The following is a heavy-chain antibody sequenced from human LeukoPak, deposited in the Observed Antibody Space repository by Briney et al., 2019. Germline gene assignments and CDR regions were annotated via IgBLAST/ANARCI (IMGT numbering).Heavy chain of an antibody. CDR1: GFTFRSYG. D-gene: IGHD6-19*01. Sequence: GGSLRLSSAPPGFTFRSYGKPWVRQAPGKGRGWGAVLYYKGRKKNNADSVKGRFTISRDNSKTPLYLQMNSLRAEDTAVYYCAKAGSGWYSPFDYWGQGTLVTVSS. J-gene: IGHJ4*02. CDR2: LYYKGRKK. V-gene: IGHV3-30*18. CDR3: AKAGSGWYSPFDY.